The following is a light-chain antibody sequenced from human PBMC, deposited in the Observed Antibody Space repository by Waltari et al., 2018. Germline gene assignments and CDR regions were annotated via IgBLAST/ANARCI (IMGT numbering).Light chain of an antibody. J-gene: IGKJ1*01. CDR2: GAS. CDR1: QSVSRT. V-gene: IGKV3-20*01. Sequence: EIVLTQSPGTLSLSPGESATISCRASQSVSRTLAWYQQKPGQAPNLLIYGASIRATGIPDRCNGSGSGTDFSLTISSLEPEDFAIYFCQHYVRLPATFGQGTKVEIK. CDR3: QHYVRLPAT.